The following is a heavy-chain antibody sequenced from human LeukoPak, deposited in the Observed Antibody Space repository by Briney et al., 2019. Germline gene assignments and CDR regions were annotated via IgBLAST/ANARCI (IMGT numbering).Heavy chain of an antibody. D-gene: IGHD2-2*03. CDR3: ARDKGGYCSSTSCYPTNWFDP. V-gene: IGHV4-59*11. CDR2: IYYSGNT. J-gene: IGHJ5*02. CDR1: GGSISSHY. Sequence: PSETLSLTCTVSGGSISSHYWSWIRQPPGKGLEWIGYIYYSGNTSYNPSLKSRFTIAVDTSKNQFSLKLSSVTAADTAVYYCARDKGGYCSSTSCYPTNWFDPWGQGTLVTVSS.